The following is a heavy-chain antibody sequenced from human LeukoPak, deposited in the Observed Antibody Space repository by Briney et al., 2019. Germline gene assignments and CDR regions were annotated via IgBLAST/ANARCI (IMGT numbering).Heavy chain of an antibody. CDR1: GGSISSSSYY. Sequence: SETLSLTCTVSGGSISSSSYYWGWIRQPPGKGLEWIGSIYYSGSTYYDPSLKSRVTISVDTSKNQFSLKLSSVTAADTAVYYCARVGRLFGGSYREGDGWFDPWGQGTLVTVSS. CDR3: ARVGRLFGGSYREGDGWFDP. J-gene: IGHJ5*02. D-gene: IGHD2-15*01. CDR2: IYYSGST. V-gene: IGHV4-39*07.